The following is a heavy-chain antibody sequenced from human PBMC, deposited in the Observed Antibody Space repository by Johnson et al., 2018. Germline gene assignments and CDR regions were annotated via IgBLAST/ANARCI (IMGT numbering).Heavy chain of an antibody. V-gene: IGHV4-59*01. D-gene: IGHD6-6*01. Sequence: QVQLQESGPGLVKPSETLSLTCTVSGGSISSYYWTWIRQPPEKGLEWIGFIYYSGSTNYNPSLTSRVTISVDTSTNQFSLQLSSVTAADTALYYCASVGSSGYYYYMDVWGKGTTVTVSS. J-gene: IGHJ6*03. CDR2: IYYSGST. CDR3: ASVGSSGYYYYMDV. CDR1: GGSISSYY.